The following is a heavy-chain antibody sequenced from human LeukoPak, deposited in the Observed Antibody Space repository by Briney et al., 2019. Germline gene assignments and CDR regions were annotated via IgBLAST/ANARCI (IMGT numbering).Heavy chain of an antibody. D-gene: IGHD2-15*01. J-gene: IGHJ6*02. CDR2: IYYSGST. CDR3: ARVCGGSCYWRGYGMDV. CDR1: GGSISSGGYY. V-gene: IGHV4-31*03. Sequence: SETLSLTCTVSGGSISSGGYYWSWIRQHPGKGLEWIGYIYYSGSTYYNPSLKSRVTISVDTSKNQFSLKLSSVTAADTAVYYCARVCGGSCYWRGYGMDVRGQGTTVTVSS.